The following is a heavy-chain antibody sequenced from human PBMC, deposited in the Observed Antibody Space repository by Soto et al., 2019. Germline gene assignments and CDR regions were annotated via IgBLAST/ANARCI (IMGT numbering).Heavy chain of an antibody. Sequence: PSETLSLTCTVSGGSISSGGYYWSWIRQHPGKGLEWIGYIYYSGSTYYNPSLKSRVTISVDTSKNQFSLKLSSVTAADTAVYYFARGPGIAAHDFDYWGQGTLVTVSS. J-gene: IGHJ4*02. CDR1: GGSISSGGYY. CDR3: ARGPGIAAHDFDY. V-gene: IGHV4-31*03. CDR2: IYYSGST. D-gene: IGHD6-6*01.